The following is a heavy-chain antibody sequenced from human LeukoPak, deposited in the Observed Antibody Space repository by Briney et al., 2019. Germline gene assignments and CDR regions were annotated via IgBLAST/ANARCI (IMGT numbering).Heavy chain of an antibody. D-gene: IGHD1-26*01. Sequence: PGGTLRLSCAASGFTFSSYGMSWVRQAPGKGLEWVSAISGSGGSTYYADSVKGRFTISRDNAKKSLYLQMNSLRAEDTALYYCTKDRGGSSQLGDAFDVWGQGTMVSVSS. J-gene: IGHJ3*01. CDR1: GFTFSSYG. CDR2: ISGSGGST. V-gene: IGHV3-23*01. CDR3: TKDRGGSSQLGDAFDV.